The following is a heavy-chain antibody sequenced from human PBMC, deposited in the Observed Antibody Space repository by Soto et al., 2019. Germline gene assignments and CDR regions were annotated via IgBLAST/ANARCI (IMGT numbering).Heavy chain of an antibody. CDR2: ISWNSGSI. D-gene: IGHD3-9*01. J-gene: IGHJ5*02. CDR3: AKDDYDILTGPSS. V-gene: IGHV3-9*01. Sequence: GGSLGLSCAASGFSFDDYAMHWVRQAPGKGLEWVSGISWNSGSIGYADSVKGRFTISRDNAKNSLYLQMNSLRAEDTALYYCAKDDYDILTGPSSWGQGTLVTVSS. CDR1: GFSFDDYA.